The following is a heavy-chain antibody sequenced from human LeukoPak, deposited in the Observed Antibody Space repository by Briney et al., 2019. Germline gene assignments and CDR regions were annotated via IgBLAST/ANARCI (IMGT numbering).Heavy chain of an antibody. V-gene: IGHV3-7*03. CDR3: TKISSRSVPRSYSDF. CDR2: IKQDGSAQ. J-gene: IGHJ4*01. Sequence: GGSLRLSCVASGFTFSSHWMGWVRQAPGKGLEWMATIKQDGSAQFSADSVKGRFTISRDNARQTLYLQMNSLRVEDTAVYYCTKISSRSVPRSYSDFWGQGNLVTVSS. D-gene: IGHD3-16*02. CDR1: GFTFSSHW.